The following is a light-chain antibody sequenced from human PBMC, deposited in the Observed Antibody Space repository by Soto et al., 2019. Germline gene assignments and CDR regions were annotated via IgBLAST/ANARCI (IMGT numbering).Light chain of an antibody. CDR2: AAS. J-gene: IGKJ2*01. CDR3: QQSYSTPHT. V-gene: IGKV1-39*01. Sequence: DIQMTQSPSSLSASARDRVTITCRASQNISNSLIWYQQKPGKAPKLLIYAASSLQSGVPSRFSGSGSGTDFTLTISSLQPEDFATYYCQQSYSTPHTFGQGAKLEIK. CDR1: QNISNS.